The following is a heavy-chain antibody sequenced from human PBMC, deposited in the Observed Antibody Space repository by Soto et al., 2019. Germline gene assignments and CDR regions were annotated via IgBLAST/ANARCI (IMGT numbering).Heavy chain of an antibody. V-gene: IGHV3-66*01. Sequence: WGSLRLSCAASGFTVSSNYMSWVRQAPGKGLEWVSVIYSGGSTYYADSVKGRFTISRDNPKNTLYLQMNSLRAEDTAVYYCARDRGIMITFGGVMSRMSGFDPWGQGTLVTVSS. J-gene: IGHJ5*02. CDR3: ARDRGIMITFGGVMSRMSGFDP. D-gene: IGHD3-16*01. CDR2: IYSGGST. CDR1: GFTVSSNY.